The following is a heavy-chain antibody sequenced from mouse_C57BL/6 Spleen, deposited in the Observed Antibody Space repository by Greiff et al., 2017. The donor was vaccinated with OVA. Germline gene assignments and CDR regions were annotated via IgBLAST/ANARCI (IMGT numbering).Heavy chain of an antibody. CDR3: ARGITTVVATWDAMDY. V-gene: IGHV1-18*01. CDR2: INPNNGGT. Sequence: VQLKESGPELVKPGASVKIPCKASGYTFTDYNMDWVKQSHGKSLEWIGDINPNNGGTIYNQKFKGKATLTVDKSSSTAYMELRSLTSEDTAVYYCARGITTVVATWDAMDYWGQGTSVTVSS. CDR1: GYTFTDYN. D-gene: IGHD1-1*01. J-gene: IGHJ4*01.